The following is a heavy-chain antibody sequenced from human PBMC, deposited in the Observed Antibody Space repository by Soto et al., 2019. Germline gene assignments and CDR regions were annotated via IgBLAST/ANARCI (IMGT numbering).Heavy chain of an antibody. CDR1: GFSFAGYA. J-gene: IGHJ4*02. CDR3: AKTQTFNGYYGGFDG. CDR2: VSGGGAST. D-gene: IGHD3-3*01. V-gene: IGHV3-23*01. Sequence: PXASLPLSSAATGFSFAGYALTWVRQAPGKGLEWLSAVSGGGASTYYADSVRGRFSISRDVSGNMIYLQFNRLTAGDTATYYCAKTQTFNGYYGGFDGWGQGTRVTVSS.